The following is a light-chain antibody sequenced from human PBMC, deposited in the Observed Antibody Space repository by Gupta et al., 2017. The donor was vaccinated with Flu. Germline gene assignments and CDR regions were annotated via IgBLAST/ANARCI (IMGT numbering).Light chain of an antibody. J-gene: IGKJ5*01. CDR3: QQRSTWPIT. CDR2: DAS. Sequence: EIVLTQSPATLSLSPGERATLSCRASQSVSSSLVWYQQRPGQAPRLLIYDASTRATGIPARFSGSGSGTDFTLTVSSLEPEDFAVYYCQQRSTWPITFGQGTRLEI. CDR1: QSVSSS. V-gene: IGKV3-11*01.